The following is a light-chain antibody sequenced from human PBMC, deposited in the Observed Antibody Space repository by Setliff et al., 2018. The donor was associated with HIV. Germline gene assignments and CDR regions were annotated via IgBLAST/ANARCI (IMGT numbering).Light chain of an antibody. CDR1: STDVGRYIF. CDR3: SSYTSSSLYV. CDR2: EVS. J-gene: IGLJ1*01. V-gene: IGLV2-14*01. Sequence: QSALAQPASVSGSPGQSITISCTGSSTDVGRYIFVSWYQQHPGKAPKLMIYEVSNRPSGVSNRFSGSKSGNTASLTISGLQAEDEADYYCSSYTSSSLYVFGTGTKGTV.